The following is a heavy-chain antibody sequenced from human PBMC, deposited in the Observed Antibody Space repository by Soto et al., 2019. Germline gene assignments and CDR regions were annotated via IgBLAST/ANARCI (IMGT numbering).Heavy chain of an antibody. Sequence: EVQLVESGGGLVQPGGSLRLSCAASGFTFSSYDMHWVRQATGKGLEWVSVIGTAGYTYYTGSVKGRLTISRENAKNYVYIRMTSLRAGDTAVYYCARWQWLVWGGWYFDLWGRGTLVTVSS. V-gene: IGHV3-13*04. CDR3: ARWQWLVWGGWYFDL. D-gene: IGHD6-19*01. CDR2: IGTAGYT. J-gene: IGHJ2*01. CDR1: GFTFSSYD.